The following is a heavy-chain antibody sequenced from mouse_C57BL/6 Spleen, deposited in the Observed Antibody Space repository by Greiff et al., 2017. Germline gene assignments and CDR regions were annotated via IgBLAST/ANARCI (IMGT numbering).Heavy chain of an antibody. D-gene: IGHD4-1*01. J-gene: IGHJ2*01. CDR3: ARGTGDFDY. Sequence: EVHLVESGGGLVKPGGSLKLSCAASGFTFSSNAMSWVRQTPEKRLEWVATISDGGSYTYYPDNVKGRFTISRDNAKNNLYLQMSHLKSEDTAMYYCARGTGDFDYWGQGTTLTVSS. CDR2: ISDGGSYT. V-gene: IGHV5-4*01. CDR1: GFTFSSNA.